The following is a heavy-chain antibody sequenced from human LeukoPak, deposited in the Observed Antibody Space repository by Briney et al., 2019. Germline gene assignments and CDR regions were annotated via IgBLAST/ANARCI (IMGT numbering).Heavy chain of an antibody. CDR2: ISYDGSNK. Sequence: PGGSLRLSCAASGFTFSRYGMHWVCQAPGKGLEWVAIISYDGSNKYYADSVKGRFTISRDNSKNTLYLQMNSLRAEDTAVYYCARGSGYLETFDYWGQGTLVTVSS. CDR3: ARGSGYLETFDY. J-gene: IGHJ4*02. CDR1: GFTFSRYG. D-gene: IGHD3-22*01. V-gene: IGHV3-30*03.